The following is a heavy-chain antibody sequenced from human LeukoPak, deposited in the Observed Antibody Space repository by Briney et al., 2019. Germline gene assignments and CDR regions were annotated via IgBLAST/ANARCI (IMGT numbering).Heavy chain of an antibody. Sequence: PGGSLRLSCAASGFTFSSYAMSWVRQAPGKGLEWVSGFSASGGRTYYADSVKGRFTISRDNSKNTLYLQMNSLRTEDTAVYYCAKDEDINNWYYFDYWGQGTPVTVSS. CDR3: AKDEDINNWYYFDY. CDR2: FSASGGRT. D-gene: IGHD1-1*01. CDR1: GFTFSSYA. V-gene: IGHV3-23*01. J-gene: IGHJ4*02.